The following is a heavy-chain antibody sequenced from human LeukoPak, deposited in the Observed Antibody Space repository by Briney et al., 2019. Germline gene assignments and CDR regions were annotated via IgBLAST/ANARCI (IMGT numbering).Heavy chain of an antibody. CDR1: GGSISSYY. J-gene: IGHJ3*02. CDR2: IYYSGST. V-gene: IGHV4-59*01. CDR3: ARENGVRWQQLGAFDI. Sequence: SETLSLTCTVSGGSISSYYWSWIRQPPGRGLEWIGYIYYSGSTNYNPSLKSRVTISVDTSKNQFSLKLSSVTAADTAVYYCARENGVRWQQLGAFDIWGQGTMVTVSS. D-gene: IGHD6-13*01.